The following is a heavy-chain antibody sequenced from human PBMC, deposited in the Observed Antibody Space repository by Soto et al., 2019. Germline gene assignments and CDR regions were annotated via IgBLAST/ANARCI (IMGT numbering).Heavy chain of an antibody. CDR2: ISAYNGNT. CDR1: GCTFTSYG. D-gene: IGHD3-22*01. V-gene: IGHV1-18*01. J-gene: IGHJ4*02. Sequence: ASVKVSCKASGCTFTSYGISWVRQAPGQGLEWMGWISAYNGNTNYAQKLQGRVTMTTDTSTSTAYMELRSLRSDDTAVYYCARDLLSSWSSGYFLYFDYWGQGTLVTVSS. CDR3: ARDLLSSWSSGYFLYFDY.